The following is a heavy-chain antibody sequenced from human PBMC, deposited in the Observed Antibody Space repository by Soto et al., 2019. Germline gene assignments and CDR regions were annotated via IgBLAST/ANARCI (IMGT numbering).Heavy chain of an antibody. CDR1: GASFSGYY. Sequence: SETLSLTCAVYGASFSGYYWSWIRQPPGKGLEWIGEINHSGSTNYNPSLKSRVTISVDTSKNQFSLKLSSVTAADTAVYYCARAAPRYCSGGSCYSGRAYWGQGTLVTVSS. J-gene: IGHJ4*02. CDR2: INHSGST. D-gene: IGHD2-15*01. V-gene: IGHV4-34*01. CDR3: ARAAPRYCSGGSCYSGRAY.